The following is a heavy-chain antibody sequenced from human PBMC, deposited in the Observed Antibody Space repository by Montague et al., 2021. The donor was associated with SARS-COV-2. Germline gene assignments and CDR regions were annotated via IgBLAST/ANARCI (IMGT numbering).Heavy chain of an antibody. V-gene: IGHV4-4*02. CDR1: GASVTSTNW. CDR3: AGPKEGSGYYRPFDY. D-gene: IGHD3-22*01. J-gene: IGHJ4*02. Sequence: SETLSLTCGVSGASVTSTNWWSWVRQPTGKGLEWIGEIYHTGNTNYSPSLKNRVSISLDKSKNQLSLRLNSVTAADTAAYYRAGPKEGSGYYRPFDYWGQGILVTVSS. CDR2: IYHTGNT.